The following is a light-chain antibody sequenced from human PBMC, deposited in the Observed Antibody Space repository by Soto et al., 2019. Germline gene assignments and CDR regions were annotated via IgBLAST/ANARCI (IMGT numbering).Light chain of an antibody. J-gene: IGKJ4*01. Sequence: DIVMTQSPDSLAVSLGERATIHCKSSRSVLCSSNNKNYLAWYQQKPGQPPKLLIYWASTRESGVPDRFSGSGSGTDFTLTISSLQAEDVAVYYCQQYYSTPLTFGGGTKVDIK. V-gene: IGKV4-1*01. CDR1: RSVLCSSNNKNY. CDR3: QQYYSTPLT. CDR2: WAS.